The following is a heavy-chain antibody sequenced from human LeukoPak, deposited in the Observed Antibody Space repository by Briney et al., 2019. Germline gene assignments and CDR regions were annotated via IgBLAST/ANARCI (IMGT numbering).Heavy chain of an antibody. J-gene: IGHJ4*02. D-gene: IGHD3-22*01. CDR2: IIPIFGTA. CDR1: GGTFSSYA. CDR3: ARDRYSLDSSGYYYDPPPLD. V-gene: IGHV1-69*01. Sequence: SVKVSCKASGGTFSSYAISWVRQAPGQGLEWIGGIIPIFGTANYAQKFQGRVTITADESTSTAYMELSSLRSEDTAVYYCARDRYSLDSSGYYYDPPPLDWGQGTLVTVSS.